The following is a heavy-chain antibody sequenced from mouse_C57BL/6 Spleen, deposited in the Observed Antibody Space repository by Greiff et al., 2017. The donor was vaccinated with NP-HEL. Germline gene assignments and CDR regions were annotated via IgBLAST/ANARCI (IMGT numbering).Heavy chain of an antibody. J-gene: IGHJ4*01. CDR1: GFTFSSYA. Sequence: EVKVVESGEGLVKPGGSLKLSCAASGFTFSSYAMSWVRQTPEKRLEWVAYISSGGDYIYYADTVKGRFTISRDNARNTLYLQMSSLKSEDTAMYYCTKGRRYYYAMDYWGQGTSVTVSS. V-gene: IGHV5-9-1*02. CDR3: TKGRRYYYAMDY. CDR2: ISSGGDYI.